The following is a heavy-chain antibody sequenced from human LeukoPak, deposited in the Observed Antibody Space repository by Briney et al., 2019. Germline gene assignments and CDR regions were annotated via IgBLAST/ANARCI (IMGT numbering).Heavy chain of an antibody. V-gene: IGHV3-53*01. CDR3: ARGGRGSAAVVAPRSFDI. D-gene: IGHD3-22*01. CDR1: GFTVSSVH. Sequence: GGSLRLSCAASGFTVSSVHMVWVRQAPGKGLEWVSVTYTGGNSYYADSVKGRFIISRDISKNTLYLQMNSLRAEDSALYYCARGGRGSAAVVAPRSFDIWGQGTMVTVSS. J-gene: IGHJ3*02. CDR2: TYTGGNS.